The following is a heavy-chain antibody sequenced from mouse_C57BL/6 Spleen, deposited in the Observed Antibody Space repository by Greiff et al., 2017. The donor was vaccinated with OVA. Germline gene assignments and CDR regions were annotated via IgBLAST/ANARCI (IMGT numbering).Heavy chain of an antibody. V-gene: IGHV5S21*01. CDR1: GFTFSSYA. CDR3: TGRRGGEALDY. J-gene: IGHJ4*01. Sequence: DVQLVESGEGLVKPGGSLKLSCAASGFTFSSYAMSWVRQTPEKRLEWVAYISSGGDYTYYADTVKGRFTISRDNARNTLYLQLSSLKSEDTAMAYYTGRRGGEALDYWGQGTSVTVSS. CDR2: ISSGGDYT. D-gene: IGHD1-1*02.